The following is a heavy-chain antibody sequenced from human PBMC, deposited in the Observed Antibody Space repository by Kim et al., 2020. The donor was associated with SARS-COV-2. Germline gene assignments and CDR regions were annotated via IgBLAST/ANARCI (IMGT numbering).Heavy chain of an antibody. Sequence: ASVKVSCKASGYTFTSYAMHWVRQAPGQRLEWMGWINAGNGNTKYSQKFQGRVTITRDTSASTAYMELSSLRSEDTAVYYCAREGGRSPKTGLYFDYWGQGTLVTVSS. J-gene: IGHJ4*02. D-gene: IGHD3-16*01. CDR2: INAGNGNT. V-gene: IGHV1-3*01. CDR3: AREGGRSPKTGLYFDY. CDR1: GYTFTSYA.